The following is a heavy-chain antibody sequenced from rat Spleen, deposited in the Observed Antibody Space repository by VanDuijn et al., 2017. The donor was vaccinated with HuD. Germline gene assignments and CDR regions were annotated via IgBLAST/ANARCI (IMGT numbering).Heavy chain of an antibody. CDR2: IWGGGST. D-gene: IGHD5-1*01. J-gene: IGHJ2*01. V-gene: IGHV2-72*01. CDR3: ARQTGSFDY. Sequence: QVQPKESGPGLVQPSQTLSLTCTVSGFSLTVNGVGWVRQPLGKGLVWMGTIWGGGSTNYNSAVQSRLSISRDTSQSQVFLKMNSLQPEDTGTYYCARQTGSFDYWGQGVMVTVSS. CDR1: GFSLTVNG.